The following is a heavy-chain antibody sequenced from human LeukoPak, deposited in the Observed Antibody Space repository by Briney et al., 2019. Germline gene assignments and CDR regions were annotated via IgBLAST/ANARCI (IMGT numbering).Heavy chain of an antibody. CDR2: IIPIFGTA. D-gene: IGHD1-26*01. Sequence: GASVKVSCKASGYTFTSYAISWVRQAPGQGLEWMGGIIPIFGTANYAQKFQGRVTITADKSTSTAYMELSSLRSEDTAVYYCARGLWAAGPGYYYYYYYMDVWGKGTTVTVSS. CDR3: ARGLWAAGPGYYYYYYYMDV. CDR1: GYTFTSYA. J-gene: IGHJ6*03. V-gene: IGHV1-69*06.